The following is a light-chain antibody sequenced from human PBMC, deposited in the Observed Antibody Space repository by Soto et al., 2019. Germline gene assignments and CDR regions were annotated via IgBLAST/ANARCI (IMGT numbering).Light chain of an antibody. Sequence: DIQMTQSPSSLSASVGDRVTITCRASQSISRYLNWYQQIPGKAPKLLIYAASNLQSGVPSRFSGSGSGTDFTLTISSLQPEDFATYFCQQSYSVPPFTFGPGTKVDIK. V-gene: IGKV1-39*01. CDR2: AAS. J-gene: IGKJ3*01. CDR3: QQSYSVPPFT. CDR1: QSISRY.